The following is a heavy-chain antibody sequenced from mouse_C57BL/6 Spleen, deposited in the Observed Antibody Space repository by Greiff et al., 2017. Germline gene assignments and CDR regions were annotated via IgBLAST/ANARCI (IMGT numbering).Heavy chain of an antibody. Sequence: EVKLVESGPGLVKPSQSLSLTCSVTGYSITSGYYWNWIRQFPGNKLEWMGYISYDGSNNYNPSLKNRISITRDTSKNQFFLKLNSVTTEDTATYYCARSYYGAWFAYWGQGTLVTVSA. V-gene: IGHV3-6*01. CDR2: ISYDGSN. CDR3: ARSYYGAWFAY. J-gene: IGHJ3*01. CDR1: GYSITSGYY. D-gene: IGHD1-1*01.